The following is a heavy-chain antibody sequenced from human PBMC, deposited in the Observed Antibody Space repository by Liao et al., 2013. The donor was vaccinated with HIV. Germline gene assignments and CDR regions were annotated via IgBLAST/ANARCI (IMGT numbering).Heavy chain of an antibody. J-gene: IGHJ6*03. CDR2: IYTTGTT. CDR1: GGSINSYY. V-gene: IGHV4-4*07. CDR3: ARGAQAAAGLLIYYYLDV. D-gene: IGHD6-13*01. Sequence: QVQLQESGPGLVKPSETLSLTCTVSGGSINSYYWNWIRQSAGKGLEWIGSIYTTGTTKYNPSLKSRVTMSVDTSKNQFSLKLSSMTAADTAIYYCARGAQAAAGLLIYYYLDVWVDRDHGPPSP.